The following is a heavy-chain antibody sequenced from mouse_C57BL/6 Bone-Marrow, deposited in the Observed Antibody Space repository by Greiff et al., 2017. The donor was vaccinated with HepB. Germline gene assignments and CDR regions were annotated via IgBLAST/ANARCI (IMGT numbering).Heavy chain of an antibody. Sequence: VKLLESGPELVKPGASVKISCKASGYAFSSSWMNWVKQRPGKGLEWIGRIYPGDGDTNYNGKFKGKATLTADKSSSTAYMQLSSLTSEDSAVYFCAGTGTAMDYWGQGTSVTVSS. CDR2: IYPGDGDT. CDR1: GYAFSSSW. J-gene: IGHJ4*01. CDR3: AGTGTAMDY. D-gene: IGHD4-1*01. V-gene: IGHV1-82*01.